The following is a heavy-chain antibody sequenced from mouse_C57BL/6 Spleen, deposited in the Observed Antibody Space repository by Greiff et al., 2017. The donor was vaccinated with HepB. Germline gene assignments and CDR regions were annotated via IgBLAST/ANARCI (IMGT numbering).Heavy chain of an antibody. CDR1: GFTFSDYG. D-gene: IGHD1-1*01. V-gene: IGHV5-17*01. CDR3: AREGVYYGSSFWFAY. CDR2: ISSGSSTI. J-gene: IGHJ3*01. Sequence: EVNVVESGGGLVKPGGSLKLSCAASGFTFSDYGMHWVRQAPEKGLEWVAYISSGSSTIYYADTVKGRFTISRDNAKNTLFLQMTSLRSEDTAMYYCAREGVYYGSSFWFAYWGQGTLVTVSA.